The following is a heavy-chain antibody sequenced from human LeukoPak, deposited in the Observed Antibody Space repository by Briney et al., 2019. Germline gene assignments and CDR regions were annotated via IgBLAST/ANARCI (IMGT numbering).Heavy chain of an antibody. V-gene: IGHV1-46*01. J-gene: IGHJ4*02. D-gene: IGHD3-22*01. CDR3: ARVGYSYDSSGYYGFDY. CDR1: GYTFTIYY. Sequence: ASVTVSCKASGYTFTIYYMHWVRQAPGQGLEWMGIINPSGGSTSYAQKFQGRVTMTRDTSTSTVYMELSSLRSEDTAVYYCARVGYSYDSSGYYGFDYWGQGTLVTVSS. CDR2: INPSGGST.